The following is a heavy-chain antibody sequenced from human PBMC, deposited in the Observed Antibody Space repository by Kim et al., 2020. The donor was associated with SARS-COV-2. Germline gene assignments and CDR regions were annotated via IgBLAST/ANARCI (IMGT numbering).Heavy chain of an antibody. J-gene: IGHJ4*02. CDR2: GSEE. CDR3: ARGRPLAY. D-gene: IGHD6-25*01. V-gene: IGHV3-7*03. Sequence: GSEEHYGDSVKGRFTISRDNAKNSLFLQMNSLRAEDTAVYYCARGRPLAYWGQGILVTVSS.